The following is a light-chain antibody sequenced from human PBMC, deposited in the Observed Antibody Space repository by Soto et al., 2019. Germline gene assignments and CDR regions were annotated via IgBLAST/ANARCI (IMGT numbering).Light chain of an antibody. CDR1: NIGSQS. V-gene: IGLV3-21*02. CDR3: KVWDSGTDHAV. CDR2: DDN. J-gene: IGLJ2*01. Sequence: SYELTQPPSGSVAPGQSARMTCGGNNIGSQSVHWYQQQPGQAPVLVVYDDNDRPSGIPELFSGYKSGNTATLSITRVGAGDDADYYCKVWDSGTDHAVFGGGTKLPVL.